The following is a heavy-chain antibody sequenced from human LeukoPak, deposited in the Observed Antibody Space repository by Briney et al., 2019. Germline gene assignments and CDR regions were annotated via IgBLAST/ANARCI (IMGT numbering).Heavy chain of an antibody. V-gene: IGHV4-38-2*02. CDR1: GYSISSGYY. Sequence: SETLSLTCAVSGYSISSGYYWGWIRQPPGKGLEWIGSIYHSGSTYYNPSLKSRVTISVDTSKNQFSLKLSSVTAADTAVYYCARDRITMVRGVIMAYYYGMDVWGKGTTVTVSS. J-gene: IGHJ6*04. CDR3: ARDRITMVRGVIMAYYYGMDV. D-gene: IGHD3-10*01. CDR2: IYHSGST.